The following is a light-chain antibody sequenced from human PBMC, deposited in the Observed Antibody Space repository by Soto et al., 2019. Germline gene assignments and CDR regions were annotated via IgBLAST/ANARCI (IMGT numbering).Light chain of an antibody. Sequence: DIQMTQSPSTLSASVGDRVTITCRASQNINSWLAWYQQKPGKAPKLLIYKASSLESGVPSRFSGSGSGTEFTLTISSLQPDDFAAYYCQQYEIYPIIFGQGTRLEIK. CDR2: KAS. J-gene: IGKJ5*01. CDR1: QNINSW. V-gene: IGKV1-5*03. CDR3: QQYEIYPII.